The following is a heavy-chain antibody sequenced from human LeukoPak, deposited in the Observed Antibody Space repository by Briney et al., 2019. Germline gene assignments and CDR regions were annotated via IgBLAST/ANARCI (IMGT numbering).Heavy chain of an antibody. Sequence: GGSLRLSCAASGFTFSNYWMHWVRQAPGKGLVWVSRINSDESTTTYADSAKGRFTISRDNAKNTLYLQMNSLRAEDTAVYYCARDPGTAMGRALDYWGQGTLVAVSS. CDR3: ARDPGTAMGRALDY. D-gene: IGHD5-18*01. V-gene: IGHV3-74*01. CDR2: INSDESTT. J-gene: IGHJ4*02. CDR1: GFTFSNYW.